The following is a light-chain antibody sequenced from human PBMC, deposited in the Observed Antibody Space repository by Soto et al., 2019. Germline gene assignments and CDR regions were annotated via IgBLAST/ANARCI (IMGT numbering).Light chain of an antibody. J-gene: IGKJ1*01. V-gene: IGKV3-20*01. CDR3: QQYGSSGT. Sequence: EIVLTQSPGTVSLSPMEIATLSFMASQSVSNSYLAWYQQKPGQAPRLLIYGASNRATGIPDRFSGSGSGTDFTLTISRLETEDFAVYYCQQYGSSGTFGQGTKVDIK. CDR2: GAS. CDR1: QSVSNSY.